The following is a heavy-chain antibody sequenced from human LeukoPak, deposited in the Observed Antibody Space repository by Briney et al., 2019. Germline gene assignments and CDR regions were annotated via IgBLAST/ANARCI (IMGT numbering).Heavy chain of an antibody. J-gene: IGHJ4*02. CDR2: IYTSGCT. CDR1: GDSISSSSYY. V-gene: IGHV4-61*02. D-gene: IGHD3-16*01. Sequence: SETLSLTCTVSGDSISSSSYYWSWIRQPAGKGLEWIGRIYTSGCTNYNPSLKSRVTISLDTSKKQFSLKLSSVTAADTAVYYCARGRFGGAYDSWGQGTLVTVSS. CDR3: ARGRFGGAYDS.